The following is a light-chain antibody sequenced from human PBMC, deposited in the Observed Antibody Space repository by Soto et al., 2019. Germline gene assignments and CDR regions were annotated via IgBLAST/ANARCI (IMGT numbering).Light chain of an antibody. CDR1: SSDVGSYNL. Sequence: QSALTQPASVSGSPGQSITISCTGTSSDVGSYNLVSWYQRHPGKAPKLMIYEVSKRPSGVSNRFSGSKSGNTASLTISGLQAEDEADYYCCSYAGSSTFPYVFGTGTKLTVL. V-gene: IGLV2-23*02. J-gene: IGLJ1*01. CDR3: CSYAGSSTFPYV. CDR2: EVS.